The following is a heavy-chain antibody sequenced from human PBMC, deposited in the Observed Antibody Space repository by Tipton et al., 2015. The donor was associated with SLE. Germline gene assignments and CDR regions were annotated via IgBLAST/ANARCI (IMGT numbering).Heavy chain of an antibody. CDR3: VREFLNPVTTVHYYFDL. J-gene: IGHJ2*01. V-gene: IGHV4-59*01. D-gene: IGHD4-11*01. CDR2: VYDSGNT. Sequence: TLSLTCTVSGTSISSDYWSWIRQPPGKELEWIGYVYDSGNTNYKTSLKNRVSISMHTSNNQFSLGLNSVTTADTAVYYCVREFLNPVTTVHYYFDLWGRGTLVTVSS. CDR1: GTSISSDY.